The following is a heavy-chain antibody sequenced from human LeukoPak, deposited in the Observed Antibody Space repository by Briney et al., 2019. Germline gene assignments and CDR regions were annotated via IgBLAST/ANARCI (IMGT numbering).Heavy chain of an antibody. CDR2: IYHSGST. CDR3: ARHPLRPGYFDY. V-gene: IGHV4-59*08. Sequence: SETLSLTCTVSGGSISGYYWSWIRQPPGKGLEWIGYIYHSGSTYYNPSLKSRVTISVDRSKNQFSLKLSSVTAADTAVYYCARHPLRPGYFDYWGQGTLVTVSS. D-gene: IGHD6-6*01. J-gene: IGHJ4*02. CDR1: GGSISGYY.